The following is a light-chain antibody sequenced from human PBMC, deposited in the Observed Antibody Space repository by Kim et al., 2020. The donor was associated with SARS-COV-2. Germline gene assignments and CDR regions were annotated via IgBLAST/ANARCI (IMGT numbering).Light chain of an antibody. Sequence: EIVLTQSPGTLSLSPGERATLSCRASQSVRSNYLAWYQQKPGQAPRLLIYGASRRASGIPDRFSGSGSGTDFTLIISRLEPEDFAGYYCQQYGSSPWTFGQGTKVEIK. CDR3: QQYGSSPWT. CDR2: GAS. CDR1: QSVRSNY. V-gene: IGKV3-20*01. J-gene: IGKJ1*01.